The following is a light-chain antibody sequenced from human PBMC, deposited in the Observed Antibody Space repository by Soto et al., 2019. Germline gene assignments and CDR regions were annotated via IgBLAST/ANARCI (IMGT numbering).Light chain of an antibody. J-gene: IGKJ1*01. CDR2: GAS. CDR1: QSVSSDY. V-gene: IGKV3-20*01. CDR3: QQYGDSPGT. Sequence: EIVFTQSPATLSLSPGERATLSCWASQSVSSDYLAWYRRKPGQAPRLLIYGASRRATGIPDMFICRGAGTACTLPISRLEHDDVAVYDCQQYGDSPGTFGQGTKVDIK.